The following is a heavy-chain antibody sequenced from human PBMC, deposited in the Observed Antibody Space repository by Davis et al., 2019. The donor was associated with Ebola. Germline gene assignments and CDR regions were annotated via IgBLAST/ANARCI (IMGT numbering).Heavy chain of an antibody. CDR1: GFTFRSYW. CDR3: VRTTYGAPEY. D-gene: IGHD4-17*01. V-gene: IGHV3-7*01. CDR2: IKEDGSEK. Sequence: PGGSLRLSCAASGFTFRSYWMSWVRQAPGKGLAWVAKIKEDGSEKLEVDSVKGRFTISRDNAKSTLYLQMNSLTAEDTAVYYCVRTTYGAPEYWGQGTLVTVSS. J-gene: IGHJ4*02.